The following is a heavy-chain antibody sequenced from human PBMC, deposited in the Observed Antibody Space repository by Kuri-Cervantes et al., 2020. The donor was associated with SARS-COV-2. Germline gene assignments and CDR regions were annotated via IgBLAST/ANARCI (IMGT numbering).Heavy chain of an antibody. Sequence: SVKVSCKASVGTFSSYAISWVRQAPGQGLEWMGGIIPIFGTANYAQKFQGRVTITTDESTSTAYMELSSLRSEDTAAYYCASPYYYDSSGSDAFDIWGQGTMVTVSS. CDR1: VGTFSSYA. CDR3: ASPYYYDSSGSDAFDI. V-gene: IGHV1-69*05. D-gene: IGHD3-22*01. CDR2: IIPIFGTA. J-gene: IGHJ3*02.